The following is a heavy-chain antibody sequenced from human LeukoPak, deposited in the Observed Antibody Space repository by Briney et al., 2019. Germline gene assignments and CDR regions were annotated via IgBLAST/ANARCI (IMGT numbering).Heavy chain of an antibody. D-gene: IGHD3-10*01. CDR1: GFTFSSYA. Sequence: GGSLRLFCAASGFTFSSYAMSWVRQAPGKGLEWVSAISGSGGSTYYADSVKGRFTISRDNSKNTLYLQMNSLRAEDTAVYYCATGGFGELLDPWGQGTLVTVSS. V-gene: IGHV3-23*01. CDR2: ISGSGGST. J-gene: IGHJ5*02. CDR3: ATGGFGELLDP.